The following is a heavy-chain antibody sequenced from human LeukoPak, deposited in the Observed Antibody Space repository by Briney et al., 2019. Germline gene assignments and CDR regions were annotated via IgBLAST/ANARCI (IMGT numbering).Heavy chain of an antibody. CDR3: ARDDVVVEAALFGNALDI. V-gene: IGHV1-18*01. CDR1: GYTFTSYG. J-gene: IGHJ3*02. D-gene: IGHD2-15*01. Sequence: ASVKVSCKASGYTFTSYGISWVRQAPGQGLEWMGWISAYNGNTNYAQKLQGRVTMTTDTSTSTAYMELRSLRSDDTAVYYCARDDVVVEAALFGNALDIWGQGTMVTVSS. CDR2: ISAYNGNT.